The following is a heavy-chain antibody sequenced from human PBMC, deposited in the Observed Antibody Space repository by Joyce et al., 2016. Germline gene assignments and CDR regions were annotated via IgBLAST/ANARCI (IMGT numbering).Heavy chain of an antibody. D-gene: IGHD3-16*01. CDR2: IAFGSGNT. V-gene: IGHV1-58*01. CDR3: ATDRGGALSP. Sequence: QLVQSGPEVRKPATSVKVSCKPSGFIFNSAAVHWVRQAPGQRLEGRGWIAFGSGNTKYAQNFKQRVTFIRDVSTRTAYMELTSRRSEDTAVYYCATDRGGALSPWGPGTLVTVSS. CDR1: GFIFNSAA. J-gene: IGHJ4*02.